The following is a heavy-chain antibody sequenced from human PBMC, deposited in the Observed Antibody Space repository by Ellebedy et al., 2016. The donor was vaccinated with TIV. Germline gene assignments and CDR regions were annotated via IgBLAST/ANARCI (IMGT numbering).Heavy chain of an antibody. Sequence: GSLRLSXTVSGGSISGYYWSWIRQPPGKGREWIGYIYYSGNTHFNPSLKSRVTMSVDTSKNQFSLMLTSVTAADAAVYYCARGRGGSYSIPFDLWGLGTLVTVSS. V-gene: IGHV4-59*12. CDR3: ARGRGGSYSIPFDL. J-gene: IGHJ4*02. CDR2: IYYSGNT. D-gene: IGHD1-26*01. CDR1: GGSISGYY.